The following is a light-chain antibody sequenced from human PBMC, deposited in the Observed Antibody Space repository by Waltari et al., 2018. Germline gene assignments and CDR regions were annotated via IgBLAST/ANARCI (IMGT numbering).Light chain of an antibody. V-gene: IGKV3-20*01. CDR3: QKYDGIVVT. CDR1: QTVSTIA. Sequence: EIVLTQSPGTLSLSPGHRATLSCRARQTVSTIALSWYQQKPGQAPRVHIYSTYNRATGIPDRCSGSGSETDFTLTINSLAPEDFAMYYCQKYDGIVVTFGGGTKVEI. J-gene: IGKJ4*01. CDR2: STY.